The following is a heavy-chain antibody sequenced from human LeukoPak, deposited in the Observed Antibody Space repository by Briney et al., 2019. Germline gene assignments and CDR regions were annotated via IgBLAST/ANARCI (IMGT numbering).Heavy chain of an antibody. CDR1: GGSISIYY. J-gene: IGHJ5*02. D-gene: IGHD3-3*01. CDR3: ARQRSNYDFWSGYYRSINWFDP. CDR2: IYYSGST. Sequence: SETLSLTCTVSGGSISIYYWSWIRQPPGKGLEWIGYIYYSGSTNYNPSLKSRVTISVDTSKNQFSLKLSSVTAADTAVYYCARQRSNYDFWSGYYRSINWFDPWGQGTLVTVSS. V-gene: IGHV4-59*08.